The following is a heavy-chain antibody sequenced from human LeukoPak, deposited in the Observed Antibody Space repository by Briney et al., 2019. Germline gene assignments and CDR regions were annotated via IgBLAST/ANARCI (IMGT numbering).Heavy chain of an antibody. D-gene: IGHD2-15*01. CDR1: GGSISSYY. CDR2: IYYSGST. Sequence: SETLSLTCTVSGGSISSYYWSWIRQPPGKGLEWIGYIYYSGSTNYNPSLKSRVTISVDTSKNQFSLRLSSVTAADTALYCCARDRSEDTGYYYYYYMDVWGKGTTVTISS. CDR3: ARDRSEDTGYYYYYYMDV. J-gene: IGHJ6*03. V-gene: IGHV4-59*12.